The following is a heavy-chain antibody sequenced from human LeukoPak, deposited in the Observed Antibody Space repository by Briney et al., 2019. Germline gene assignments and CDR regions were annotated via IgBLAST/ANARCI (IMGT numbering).Heavy chain of an antibody. Sequence: PGGSLRLSCAASGFTFSSHSMNWVRQAPGKGLEWVSSISATSTYIHYADSVKGRFTISRDNAKNSLYLQMNTLRAEDTAVYYCARSSNPGYSSGWYYFDYWGQGTLVTVSS. J-gene: IGHJ4*02. V-gene: IGHV3-21*01. D-gene: IGHD6-19*01. CDR1: GFTFSSHS. CDR2: ISATSTYI. CDR3: ARSSNPGYSSGWYYFDY.